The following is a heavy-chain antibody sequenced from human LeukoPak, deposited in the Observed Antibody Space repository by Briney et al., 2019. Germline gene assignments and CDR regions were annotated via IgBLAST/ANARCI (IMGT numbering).Heavy chain of an antibody. CDR2: IKQDGSDK. V-gene: IGHV3-7*01. D-gene: IGHD3-9*01. J-gene: IGHJ6*03. CDR1: GFTFSNYW. Sequence: PGGSLRLSCAASGFTFSNYWMSWVRQAPGKGLEWVANIKQDGSDKNYVDSVKGRFTISRDNAKNSVFLQMNSLRAEDTAVYYCAKEEGGGYDILTGYRFDYYYYMDVWGKGTTVTISS. CDR3: AKEEGGGYDILTGYRFDYYYYMDV.